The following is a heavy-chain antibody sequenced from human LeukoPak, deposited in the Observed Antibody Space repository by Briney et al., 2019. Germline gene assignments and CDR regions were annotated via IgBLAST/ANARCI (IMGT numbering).Heavy chain of an antibody. CDR1: GFTFSNAW. CDR3: ARQQLVLDY. CDR2: IKSKTDGGTT. Sequence: GGSLRLSCAASGFTFSNAWMSWVRQAPGKGLEWVGHIKSKTDGGTTDYAAPVKGRFSISRDDSKNTLYLQMNSLKTEDTAVHYCARQQLVLDYWGQGTLVTVSS. V-gene: IGHV3-15*01. D-gene: IGHD6-13*01. J-gene: IGHJ4*02.